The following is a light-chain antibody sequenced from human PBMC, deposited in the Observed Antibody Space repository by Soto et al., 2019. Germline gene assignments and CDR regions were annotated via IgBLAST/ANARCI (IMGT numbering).Light chain of an antibody. CDR1: QTVSGSY. CDR2: DAS. CDR3: QHYGSSPWT. V-gene: IGKV3-20*01. J-gene: IGKJ1*01. Sequence: EIVLTQSAGTLSLSPGERATLSCRASQTVSGSYLAWFQQKPGQAPRLLIYDASTRAAGVPDRFSGSGSGTDFSLTINRLEPEDFAVYYCQHYGSSPWTFGQGTMVEIK.